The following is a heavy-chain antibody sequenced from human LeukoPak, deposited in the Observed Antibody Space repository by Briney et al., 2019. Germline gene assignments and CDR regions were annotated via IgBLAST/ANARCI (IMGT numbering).Heavy chain of an antibody. CDR3: ARDRRAGYGDFSFDY. J-gene: IGHJ4*02. D-gene: IGHD4-17*01. V-gene: IGHV3-21*01. CDR2: ISSSSYI. CDR1: GFTFSSYA. Sequence: GGSLRLSCAASGFTFSSYAMSWVRQAPGKGREWVSSISSSSYIYYADSVKGRFTISRDNAKNSLYLQMNSLRAEDTAVYYCARDRRAGYGDFSFDYWGQGTLVTVSS.